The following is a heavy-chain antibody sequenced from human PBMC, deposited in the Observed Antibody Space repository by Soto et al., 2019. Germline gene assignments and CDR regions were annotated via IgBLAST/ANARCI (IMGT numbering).Heavy chain of an antibody. D-gene: IGHD1-7*01. CDR1: GFTFSSYG. V-gene: IGHV3-33*01. J-gene: IGHJ4*02. CDR3: ARGLELLDW. CDR2: IWYDGSNK. Sequence: GGSLRLSCAASGFTFSSYGMHWVRQAPGKGLEWVAVIWYDGSNKYHADSVKGRFTISRDNSKNTLYLQMNSLRAEDTAVYYCARGLELLDWWGQGTLVTVSS.